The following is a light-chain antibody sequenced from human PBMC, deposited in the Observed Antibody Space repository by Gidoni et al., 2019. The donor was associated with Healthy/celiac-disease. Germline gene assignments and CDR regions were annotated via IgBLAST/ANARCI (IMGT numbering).Light chain of an antibody. CDR1: QSVLYSSNNNNY. J-gene: IGKJ4*01. Sequence: DILITQTPDSLALSLDERATINCKSSQSVLYSSNNNNYLAWYQQKPGQPPKLLIYWASTRETGVPDRFSGSGSGTDFTLTISSLQAEDVAVYYCQQYYSTPLTFGGGTKVEIK. CDR2: WAS. CDR3: QQYYSTPLT. V-gene: IGKV4-1*01.